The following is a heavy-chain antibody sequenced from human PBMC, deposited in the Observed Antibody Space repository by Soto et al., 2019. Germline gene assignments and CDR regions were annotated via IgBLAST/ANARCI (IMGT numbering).Heavy chain of an antibody. J-gene: IGHJ4*02. V-gene: IGHV4-59*08. CDR2: IYYSGST. CDR1: GGSISSYY. D-gene: IGHD6-6*01. CDR3: GRGLDGRWLVIDS. Sequence: PSETLSLTCTVSGGSISSYYWSWIRQPPGKGLEWIGYIYYSGSTNYNPSLKSRVTISVDTSKNQFSLKLNSMTAADTAVYYCGRGLDGRWLVIDSWGQGTLVTVSS.